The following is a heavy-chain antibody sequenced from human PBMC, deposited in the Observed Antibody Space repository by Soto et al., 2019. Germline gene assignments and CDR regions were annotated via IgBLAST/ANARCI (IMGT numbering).Heavy chain of an antibody. D-gene: IGHD6-19*01. Sequence: ASVKVSCKASGYTFTNHYMHWVRQAPGQGLEWMGIINPSGGSTSYAQKFQGRVTMTRDTSTSTVYMELSSLRSEDTAVYYCARDGEYSSGWTPADYWGQGTLVTVSS. CDR3: ARDGEYSSGWTPADY. J-gene: IGHJ4*02. CDR2: INPSGGST. CDR1: GYTFTNHY. V-gene: IGHV1-46*03.